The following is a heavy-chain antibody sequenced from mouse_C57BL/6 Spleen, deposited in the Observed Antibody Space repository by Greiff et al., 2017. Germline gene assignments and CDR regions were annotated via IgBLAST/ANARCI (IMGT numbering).Heavy chain of an antibody. CDR2: IDPSDSYT. Sequence: QVQLQQPGAELVMPGASVKLSCKASGYTFTSYWMHWVKQRPGQGLEWIGEIDPSDSYTNYNQKFKGKSTLTVDKSSSTAYMQLSSLASEDSAVYYCARKGENWDDTYYFDYWGQGTTLTVSS. D-gene: IGHD4-1*01. J-gene: IGHJ2*01. V-gene: IGHV1-69*01. CDR3: ARKGENWDDTYYFDY. CDR1: GYTFTSYW.